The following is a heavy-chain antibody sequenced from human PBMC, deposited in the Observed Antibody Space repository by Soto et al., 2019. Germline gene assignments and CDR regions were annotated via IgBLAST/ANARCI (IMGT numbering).Heavy chain of an antibody. Sequence: ASVKVSCKASGYTFTSYGISWVRQAPGQGLEWMGWISAYNGNTNYAQKLQGRVTMTTDTSTSTAYMELRSLRSDDTAVYYCARRPVRGADYYYYGMDVWGQGTTVTVS. V-gene: IGHV1-18*04. CDR2: ISAYNGNT. D-gene: IGHD3-10*01. J-gene: IGHJ6*02. CDR3: ARRPVRGADYYYYGMDV. CDR1: GYTFTSYG.